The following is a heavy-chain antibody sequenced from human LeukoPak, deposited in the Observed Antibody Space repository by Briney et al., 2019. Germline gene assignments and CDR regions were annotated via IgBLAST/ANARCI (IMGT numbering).Heavy chain of an antibody. CDR3: AKGQIVPVAMLDY. V-gene: IGHV3-9*01. Sequence: GRSLRLSCAASGFTFDDYAMHWVRQAPGKGLEWVSGISWNSGSIGYADSVKGRFTISRDNAKNSLYLQMNSLRAEDTALYYCAKGQIVPVAMLDYWGQGTLVTVSS. CDR1: GFTFDDYA. J-gene: IGHJ4*02. D-gene: IGHD2-2*01. CDR2: ISWNSGSI.